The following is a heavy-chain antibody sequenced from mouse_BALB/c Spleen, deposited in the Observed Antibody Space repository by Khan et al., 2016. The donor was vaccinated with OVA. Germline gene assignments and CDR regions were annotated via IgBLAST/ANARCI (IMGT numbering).Heavy chain of an antibody. CDR1: GFSLISYG. CDR2: IWSGGST. J-gene: IGHJ1*01. CDR3: ARNYGNYVEYFDV. V-gene: IGHV2-9*02. Sequence: VQLQESGPGLVAPSQSLSITCTVSGFSLISYGIHWVRQPPGKGLEWLGVIWSGGSTNYNSALMSRLSISKDNSKSQAFLKMNSLQIADTAMYYCARNYGNYVEYFDVWGAGTTVTVSS. D-gene: IGHD2-1*01.